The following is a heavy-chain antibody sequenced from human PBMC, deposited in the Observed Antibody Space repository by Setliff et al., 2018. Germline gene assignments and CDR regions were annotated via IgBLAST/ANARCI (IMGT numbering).Heavy chain of an antibody. Sequence: SETLSLTCSVSGGSISSGSYYWTWIRQPAGKGLEWIGHIYTSGTTKYNPSLKSRVTISVDASKNQFFLKLNSLTAADTAVYYCARIKWFGETDCFDSWGQGTLVTVSS. V-gene: IGHV4-61*09. D-gene: IGHD3-10*01. CDR2: IYTSGTT. J-gene: IGHJ5*01. CDR3: ARIKWFGETDCFDS. CDR1: GGSISSGSYY.